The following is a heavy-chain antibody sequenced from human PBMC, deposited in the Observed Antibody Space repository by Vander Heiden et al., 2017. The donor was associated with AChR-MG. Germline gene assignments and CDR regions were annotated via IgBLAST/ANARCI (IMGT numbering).Heavy chain of an antibody. V-gene: IGHV1-69*01. J-gene: IGHJ6*03. D-gene: IGHD1-20*01. CDR1: GGTFSSYA. CDR2: IIPIFGTA. Sequence: QVQLVQSGAEVKKPGSSVKVSCKASGGTFSSYAISWVRQAPGQGLEWMGGIIPIFGTANYAQKFQGRVTITADESTSTAYMELSSLRSEDTAVYYCASDCPDRPNNWNDSLAGSYYYYYYMDVWGKGTTVTVSS. CDR3: ASDCPDRPNNWNDSLAGSYYYYYYMDV.